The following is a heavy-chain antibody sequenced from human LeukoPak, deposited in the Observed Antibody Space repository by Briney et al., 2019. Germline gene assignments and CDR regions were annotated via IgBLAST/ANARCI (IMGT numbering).Heavy chain of an antibody. CDR2: ISYDVSNK. J-gene: IGHJ4*02. CDR3: AKPPYYDFWSGLDY. CDR1: GFTFSSYG. Sequence: PGRSLRLSCAASGFTFSSYGMHWVRQAPGKGLEWVAVISYDVSNKYYADSVKGRFTISRDNSKNTLYLQMNSLRAEDTAVYYCAKPPYYDFWSGLDYWGQGTLVTVSS. V-gene: IGHV3-30*18. D-gene: IGHD3-3*01.